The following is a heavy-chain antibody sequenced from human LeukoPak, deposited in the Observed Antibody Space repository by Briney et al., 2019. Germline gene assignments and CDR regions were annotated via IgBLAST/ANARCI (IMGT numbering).Heavy chain of an antibody. CDR1: GSTFSSNG. Sequence: GGPLRLSCAASGSTFSSNGMYWVRQAPGKGLEWVAFIPYDGRNTYYADSVKGRFTISRDTSKNALYLQMINLRAEDTAVYYCAKESSASYYFDYWGQGTLVTVSS. CDR2: IPYDGRNT. CDR3: AKESSASYYFDY. D-gene: IGHD3-10*01. V-gene: IGHV3-30*02. J-gene: IGHJ4*02.